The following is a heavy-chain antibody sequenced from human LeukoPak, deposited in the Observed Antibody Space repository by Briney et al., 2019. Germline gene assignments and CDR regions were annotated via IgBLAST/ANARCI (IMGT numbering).Heavy chain of an antibody. Sequence: SVKVSCKASGGTFSSYAISWVRQAPGQGLEWMGGIIPIFGTANYAQKFQGRVTITTDESTSTAYMELSSLRSEDTAVYYCANMATIGLRAFDIWGQGTMVTVSS. CDR3: ANMATIGLRAFDI. CDR1: GGTFSSYA. D-gene: IGHD5-24*01. J-gene: IGHJ3*02. V-gene: IGHV1-69*05. CDR2: IIPIFGTA.